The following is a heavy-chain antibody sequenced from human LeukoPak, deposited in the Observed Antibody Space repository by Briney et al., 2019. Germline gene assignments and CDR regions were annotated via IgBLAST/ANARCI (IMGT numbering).Heavy chain of an antibody. D-gene: IGHD3-10*01. CDR3: ARLWFGEEGGFDY. CDR2: IYSGGRI. J-gene: IGHJ4*02. Sequence: GGSLRLSCAASGFTFNDYYMSWVRQAPGKGLEWVSVIYSGGRIYYADSVKGRFTISRDNSKNTLYLQMNSLRAEDTAVYYCARLWFGEEGGFDYWGQGTLVTVSS. CDR1: GFTFNDYY. V-gene: IGHV3-53*01.